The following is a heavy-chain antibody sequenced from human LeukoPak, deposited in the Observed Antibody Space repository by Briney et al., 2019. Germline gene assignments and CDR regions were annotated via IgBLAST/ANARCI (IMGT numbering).Heavy chain of an antibody. CDR3: AKDAGRYSSGWFDY. D-gene: IGHD6-19*01. J-gene: IGHJ4*02. CDR2: ISWNSGSI. CDR1: GFTFDDYA. Sequence: GRSLRLSCAASGFTFDDYAMHWVRQAPGKGLEWVSGISWNSGSIGYADSVKGRFTISRDNAKNSLYLQMNGLRAEDMALYYCAKDAGRYSSGWFDYWGQGTLVTVSS. V-gene: IGHV3-9*03.